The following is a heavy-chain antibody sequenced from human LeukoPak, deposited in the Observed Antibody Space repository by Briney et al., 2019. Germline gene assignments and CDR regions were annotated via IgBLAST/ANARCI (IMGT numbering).Heavy chain of an antibody. J-gene: IGHJ5*02. CDR3: ARCPAYYDILTGYYPNWFDP. V-gene: IGHV4-38-2*01. CDR2: IYHSGST. CDR1: GYSISSGYH. D-gene: IGHD3-9*01. Sequence: PSETLSLTCAVSGYSISSGYHWGWIRQPPGKGLEWIGSIYHSGSTYYNPSLKSRVTISVDTSKNQFSLKLSSVTAADTAVYYCARCPAYYDILTGYYPNWFDPWGQGTLVTVSS.